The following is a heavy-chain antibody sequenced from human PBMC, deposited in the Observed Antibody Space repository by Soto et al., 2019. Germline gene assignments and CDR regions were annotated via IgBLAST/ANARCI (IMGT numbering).Heavy chain of an antibody. CDR1: GSTFSSYA. V-gene: IGHV3-23*01. Sequence: GGSLRLSCVASGSTFSSYAMSWVCQAQGKGLEWVSAITRDGGDTFHADSVRGRLTISRDNSRNTLYLQMDSLRAEDTALYYCAKGSATSRPYYFDYWGQGTLVTVSS. CDR2: ITRDGGDT. CDR3: AKGSATSRPYYFDY. J-gene: IGHJ4*02.